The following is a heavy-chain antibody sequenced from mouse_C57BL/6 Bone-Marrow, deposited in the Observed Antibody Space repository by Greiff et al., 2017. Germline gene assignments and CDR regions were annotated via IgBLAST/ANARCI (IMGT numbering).Heavy chain of an antibody. J-gene: IGHJ4*01. CDR2: IWSGGST. CDR3: ARNSPFYYDYDGMDY. D-gene: IGHD2-1*01. Sequence: VMLVESGPGLVPPSQSLSITCTVSGFSLTSFGVHLVRLSPGKGLEWLGVIWSGGSTDYNAAFISRLSISKDNSKSQVFFKMNSLQADDTAIYYCARNSPFYYDYDGMDYWGQGTSVTVSS. V-gene: IGHV2-2*01. CDR1: GFSLTSFG.